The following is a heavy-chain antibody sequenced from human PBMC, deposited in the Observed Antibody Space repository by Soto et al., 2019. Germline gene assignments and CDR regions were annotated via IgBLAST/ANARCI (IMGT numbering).Heavy chain of an antibody. J-gene: IGHJ5*02. V-gene: IGHV4-31*03. Sequence: SETLSLTCTVSGGSIRRRGYYWSWIRHHPGEGLEWIGFVYYSGITDYNPSLKSRVTISADTSKNQFSLKLTSVTAADTAVYYCASSGAGEGDLFAPWGQGTLVTVSS. D-gene: IGHD3-16*01. CDR2: VYYSGIT. CDR3: ASSGAGEGDLFAP. CDR1: GGSIRRRGYY.